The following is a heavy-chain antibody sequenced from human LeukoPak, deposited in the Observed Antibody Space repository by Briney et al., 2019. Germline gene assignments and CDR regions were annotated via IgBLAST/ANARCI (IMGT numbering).Heavy chain of an antibody. CDR1: GFTLGSYW. V-gene: IGHV3-7*01. CDR2: IKQDGSEK. J-gene: IGHJ4*02. Sequence: GGSLRLSCAASGFTLGSYWMSWVRQAPGKGLEWVANIKQDGSEKYYVDSVKGRFTISRDNAKNSLYLQMNNLRAEDTAVYYCAGGVPYAASGTVVVQSFDYWGQGTLVTVSS. CDR3: AGGVPYAASGTVVVQSFDY. D-gene: IGHD6-13*01.